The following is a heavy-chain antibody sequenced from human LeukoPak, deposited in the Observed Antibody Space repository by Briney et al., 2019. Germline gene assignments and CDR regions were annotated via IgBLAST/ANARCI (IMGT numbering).Heavy chain of an antibody. V-gene: IGHV3-48*02. CDR3: ARGSAGYSSGRIFDY. D-gene: IGHD6-19*01. J-gene: IGHJ4*02. CDR2: ISSSSSTI. CDR1: GFTFSSYS. Sequence: GGSLRLSCAASGFTFSSYSMNWVRQAPGKGLEWVSYISSSSSTIYYADSVKGRFTISRDNAKNSLYLQMNSLRDEDTAVYYWARGSAGYSSGRIFDYWGQGTLVTVSS.